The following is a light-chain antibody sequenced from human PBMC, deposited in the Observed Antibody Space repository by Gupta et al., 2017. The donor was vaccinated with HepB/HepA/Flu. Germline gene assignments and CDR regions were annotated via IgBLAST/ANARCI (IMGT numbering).Light chain of an antibody. V-gene: IGKV3-15*01. Sequence: VMTQSPATLSVSRGERVTLSCRASHSVGTTLAWYKQKPGQAPSILIYGAATRATGIPARFSGGGCWTEFTLTISSLQSEDFAVYYCQQYDSWPPLTFGGGTKVEMK. J-gene: IGKJ4*01. CDR2: GAA. CDR3: QQYDSWPPLT. CDR1: HSVGTT.